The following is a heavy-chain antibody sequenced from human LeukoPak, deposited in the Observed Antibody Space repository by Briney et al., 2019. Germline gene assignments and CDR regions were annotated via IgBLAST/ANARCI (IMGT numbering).Heavy chain of an antibody. D-gene: IGHD5-12*01. CDR2: IYYSGST. V-gene: IGHV4-39*07. CDR1: GGSISSSSYY. Sequence: SETLSLTCTVSGGSISSSSYYWGWIRQPPGKGLEWIGNIYYSGSTYYNPSLKSRVTISVDTSKNQFSLKLTSVTAADTAVYYCARASALAFDYWGQGTLVTVSS. CDR3: ARASALAFDY. J-gene: IGHJ4*02.